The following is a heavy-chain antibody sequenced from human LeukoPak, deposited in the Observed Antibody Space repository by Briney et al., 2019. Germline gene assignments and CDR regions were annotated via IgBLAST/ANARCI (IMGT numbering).Heavy chain of an antibody. CDR3: ARERGYLLYSAFDY. V-gene: IGHV3-15*01. CDR2: IKSSVDGGAI. D-gene: IGHD3-10*02. CDR1: GFVFSNAW. Sequence: PGGSLRLSCVDSGFVFSNAWMTWVRQAPGKGLEWVGRIKSSVDGGAIDYATQVEGRFTMSRDDSKNTLYLEMSSLKTEDTAIYYCARERGYLLYSAFDYWGQGTLVTVSA. J-gene: IGHJ4*02.